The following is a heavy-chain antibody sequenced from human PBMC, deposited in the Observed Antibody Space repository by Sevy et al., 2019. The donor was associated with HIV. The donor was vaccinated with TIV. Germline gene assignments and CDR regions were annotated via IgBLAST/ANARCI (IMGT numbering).Heavy chain of an antibody. CDR2: INESGIT. Sequence: SETLSLTCAVHDGSFSGYYWNWIRQLPGKGLEWIGEINESGITYYNPSLKSRVAISVDTSKKQFSLKLNSVTAADTALYFCARSPTVVVVPGAPSWFDPWGQGTLVTVSS. V-gene: IGHV4-34*01. J-gene: IGHJ5*02. CDR3: ARSPTVVVVPGAPSWFDP. CDR1: DGSFSGYY. D-gene: IGHD2-2*01.